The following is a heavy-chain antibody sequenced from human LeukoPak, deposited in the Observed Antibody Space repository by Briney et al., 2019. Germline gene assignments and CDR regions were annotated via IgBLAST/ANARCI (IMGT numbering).Heavy chain of an antibody. J-gene: IGHJ4*02. CDR2: IGWDGGST. D-gene: IGHD5-12*01. V-gene: IGHV3-43*01. Sequence: GGSLRLSCAASGFTFDDYTMHWVRQAPGKGLEWVSLIGWDGGSTYYADSVKGRFTISRDNSKNSLYLQMNSLRTEDTALYYCAKDIGRGYDSGGGDYWGQGTLVTVSS. CDR1: GFTFDDYT. CDR3: AKDIGRGYDSGGGDY.